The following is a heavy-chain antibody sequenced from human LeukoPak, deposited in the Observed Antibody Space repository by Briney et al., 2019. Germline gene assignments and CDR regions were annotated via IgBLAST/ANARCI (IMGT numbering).Heavy chain of an antibody. J-gene: IGHJ3*02. Sequence: ASVKVSCKASGYTFTGYYMHWVRQAPGHGLEWMGWINPNSGGTNYAQKFQGRVTMTRDTSISTAYMELSRLRSDDTAVYYCASSQGSIVVVVAATLGHAFDIWGQGTMVTVSS. CDR3: ASSQGSIVVVVAATLGHAFDI. D-gene: IGHD2-15*01. V-gene: IGHV1-2*02. CDR2: INPNSGGT. CDR1: GYTFTGYY.